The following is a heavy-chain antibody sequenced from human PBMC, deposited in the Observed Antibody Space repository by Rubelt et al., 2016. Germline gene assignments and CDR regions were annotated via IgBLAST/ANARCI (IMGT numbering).Heavy chain of an antibody. V-gene: IGHV4-39*01. Sequence: QLQLQESGPGLVKPSETLSLTCTVSGGSISSSSYYWGWIRQPPGKGLEWIGSIYYSWSTYYNPSLKSRVTISVDTSKTPFSLKLSSVTAADTAVYYCARPAHVDTAMVIDYWGQGTLVTVSS. J-gene: IGHJ4*02. D-gene: IGHD5-18*01. CDR3: ARPAHVDTAMVIDY. CDR1: GGSISSSSYY. CDR2: IYYSWST.